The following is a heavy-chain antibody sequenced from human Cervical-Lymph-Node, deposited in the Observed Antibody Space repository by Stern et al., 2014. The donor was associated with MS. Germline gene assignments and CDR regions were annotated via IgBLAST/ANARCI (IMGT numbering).Heavy chain of an antibody. CDR3: ARIRGTARLIDY. CDR2: IDWDGDK. V-gene: IGHV2-70*01. D-gene: IGHD1/OR15-1a*01. J-gene: IGHJ4*02. Sequence: ESGPALVKPTQTLTLTCTFSGFSPSTGGMCVTWIRQPPGKALEWLGLIDWDGDKYYRTPLRTRLTISKDTFKNQVVLTMTNMDPVDTATYYCARIRGTARLIDYWGQGTLVTVSS. CDR1: GFSPSTGGMC.